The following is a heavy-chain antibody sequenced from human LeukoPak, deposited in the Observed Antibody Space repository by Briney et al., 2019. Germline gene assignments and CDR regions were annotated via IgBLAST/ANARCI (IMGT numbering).Heavy chain of an antibody. CDR3: ARARLGYCSSTSCPADDY. J-gene: IGHJ4*02. CDR2: INAANGNT. D-gene: IGHD2-2*01. CDR1: GYTFTTYN. V-gene: IGHV1-3*01. Sequence: ASVKVSCKASGYTFTTYNVHWVRQAPGQRLEWMGWINAANGNTKSSQKFQGRVTITRDTSATTAYMELRSLRSDDTAVYYCARARLGYCSSTSCPADDYWGQGTLVTASS.